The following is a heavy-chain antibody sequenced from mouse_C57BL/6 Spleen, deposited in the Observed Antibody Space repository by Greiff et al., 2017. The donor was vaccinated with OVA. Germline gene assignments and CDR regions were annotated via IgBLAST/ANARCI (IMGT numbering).Heavy chain of an antibody. CDR3: ATMVTTVY. V-gene: IGHV1-59*01. CDR2: IDPSDSYT. D-gene: IGHD2-2*01. CDR1: GYTFTSYW. Sequence: QVQLKQPGAELVRPGTSVKLSCKASGYTFTSYWMHWVKQRPGQGLEWIGVIDPSDSYTNYNQKFKGKATLTVDTTSSTAYMQLSSLTSEDSSVYYCATMVTTVYWGQGTTLTVSS. J-gene: IGHJ2*01.